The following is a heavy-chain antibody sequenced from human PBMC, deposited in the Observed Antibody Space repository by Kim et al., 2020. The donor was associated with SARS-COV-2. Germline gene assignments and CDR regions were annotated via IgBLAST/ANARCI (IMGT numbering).Heavy chain of an antibody. CDR2: ISGSGVST. CDR1: GFTFSSYA. CDR3: AKDGASGDRPNDYYGMDV. J-gene: IGHJ6*02. V-gene: IGHV3-23*01. D-gene: IGHD2-21*01. Sequence: GGSLRLSCAASGFTFSSYAMSWVRQVPGKGLDWVSAISGSGVSTYYADSVKGRFTISRDNSKNTLYLQMNSLRAGDTAVYYCAKDGASGDRPNDYYGMDVWGQGTTVTVAS.